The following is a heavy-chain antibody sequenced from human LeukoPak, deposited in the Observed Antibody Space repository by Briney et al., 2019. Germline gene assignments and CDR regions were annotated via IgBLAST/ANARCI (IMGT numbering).Heavy chain of an antibody. Sequence: PGGSLRLSCVGSGFTLSRYWMSWVRQAPGKGLEWVASIKQDGSEKYYVDSVKGRFTISRDNAKNSLYLQMNNLRAEDTAVYYCARRAISGYSGREYYFDYWGQGTLVTVSS. V-gene: IGHV3-7*01. J-gene: IGHJ4*02. CDR1: GFTLSRYW. D-gene: IGHD1-26*01. CDR2: IKQDGSEK. CDR3: ARRAISGYSGREYYFDY.